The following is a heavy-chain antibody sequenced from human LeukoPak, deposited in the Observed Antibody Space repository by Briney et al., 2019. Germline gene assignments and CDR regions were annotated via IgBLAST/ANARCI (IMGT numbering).Heavy chain of an antibody. J-gene: IGHJ4*02. CDR3: ARAIVVVPAADYYFDY. CDR2: IYYGGST. D-gene: IGHD2-2*01. CDR1: GGSISSYY. Sequence: ASETLSLTCTVSGGSISSYYWSWIRQPPGKGLEWIGYIYYGGSTNYNPSLKSRVTISVDTSKNQFSLKLSSVTAADTAVYYCARAIVVVPAADYYFDYSGQGTLVTVYS. V-gene: IGHV4-59*01.